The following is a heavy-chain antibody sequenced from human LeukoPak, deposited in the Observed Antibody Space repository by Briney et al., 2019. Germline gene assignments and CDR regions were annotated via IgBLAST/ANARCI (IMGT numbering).Heavy chain of an antibody. CDR1: VGSISSYY. V-gene: IGHV4-59*01. CDR3: ARDHGGHFDY. CDR2: IYYSGST. J-gene: IGHJ4*02. Sequence: SETLSLTCTVSVGSISSYYWSWIRQPPGKGLEWIGYIYYSGSTNYNPSLKSRVTISVDTSKNQFSLKLSSVTAADTAVYYCARDHGGHFDYWGQGTLVTVSS.